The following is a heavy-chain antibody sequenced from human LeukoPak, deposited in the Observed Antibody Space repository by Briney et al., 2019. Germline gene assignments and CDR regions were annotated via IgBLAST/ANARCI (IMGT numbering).Heavy chain of an antibody. Sequence: GGSLRLSCAASGFTFSSYSMNWVRQAPGEGLEWVSSISSSSSYIYYADSVKGRFTISRDNAKNSLYLQMNSLRVEDTAVYYCARGEPGGYYYYMDVWGKGTTVTVSS. CDR1: GFTFSSYS. CDR3: ARGEPGGYYYYMDV. D-gene: IGHD1-14*01. CDR2: ISSSSSYI. V-gene: IGHV3-21*01. J-gene: IGHJ6*03.